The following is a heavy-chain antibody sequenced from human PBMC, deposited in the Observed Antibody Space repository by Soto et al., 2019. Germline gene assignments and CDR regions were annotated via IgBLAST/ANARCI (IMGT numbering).Heavy chain of an antibody. CDR2: IGVYANT. J-gene: IGHJ4*02. CDR1: GFTFSSYD. D-gene: IGHD1-26*01. V-gene: IGHV3-23*01. Sequence: LRLSCAASGFTFSSYDMNWVRQAPGKGLEWVSAIGVYANTYYADSVKGRFTISRDDSRNTVHLQLNSLRVDDTAVYYCAKESTVGSPGDYFDSWGQGTLVTVPS. CDR3: AKESTVGSPGDYFDS.